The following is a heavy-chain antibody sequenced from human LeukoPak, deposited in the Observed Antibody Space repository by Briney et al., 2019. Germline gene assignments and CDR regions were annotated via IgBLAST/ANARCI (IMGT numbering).Heavy chain of an antibody. CDR2: ISYDGSKR. D-gene: IGHD6-25*01. CDR3: AKESLDTEQRNYNYYGMDV. Sequence: GGSLRLSCTASGFSFSGHWMHWVRQAPGKGLEWVAFISYDGSKRYYADSVQDRFTISRDNSRNTLYVQVNSLRAEDTAVYYCAKESLDTEQRNYNYYGMDVWGQGTTVSVSS. V-gene: IGHV3-30*18. CDR1: GFSFSGHW. J-gene: IGHJ6*02.